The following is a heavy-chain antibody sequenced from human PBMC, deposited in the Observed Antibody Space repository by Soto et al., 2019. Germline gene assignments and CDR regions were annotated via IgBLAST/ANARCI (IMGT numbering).Heavy chain of an antibody. Sequence: QIQLVQSGTEVKRSGASVKVSCKTSGYSFTTYGLSWVRQAPGRGLEWVGWISGYNGNTNYAQKFQGTVILTTDTPTTTGYMELNSLRSEDTAVYFCARSRPQGSDFPGVIPWDALDVWGQGTLVTVSS. CDR3: ARSRPQGSDFPGVIPWDALDV. J-gene: IGHJ3*01. CDR2: ISGYNGNT. CDR1: GYSFTTYG. V-gene: IGHV1-18*01. D-gene: IGHD2-21*01.